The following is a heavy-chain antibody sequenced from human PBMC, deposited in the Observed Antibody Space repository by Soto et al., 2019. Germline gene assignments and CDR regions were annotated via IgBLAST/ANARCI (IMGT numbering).Heavy chain of an antibody. J-gene: IGHJ5*02. D-gene: IGHD5-18*01. Sequence: QVQLHESGPGLVNPSETLSLTCTVSGGSISRGAYYLSWIRQHPGKGMEWIGYISYSGTTYYNPSLKSQVIVSVDTSKNQFSLTLSSVTAADTALYFCARKYTYGPTLNCFDPWGQGTLVTVSS. CDR2: ISYSGTT. CDR1: GGSISRGAYY. CDR3: ARKYTYGPTLNCFDP. V-gene: IGHV4-31*01.